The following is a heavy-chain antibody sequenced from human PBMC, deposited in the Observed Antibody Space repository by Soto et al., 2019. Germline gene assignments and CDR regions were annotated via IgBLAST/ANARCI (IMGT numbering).Heavy chain of an antibody. D-gene: IGHD1-1*01. CDR2: ISGSGGST. Sequence: GGSLRLSCAASGFTFSSYAMSWVRQAPGKGLEWVSAISGSGGSTYYADSVKGRFTISRDNSKNTLYLQMNSLRAEDTAVYYCAKDGNYNWNDGWYYGMDVWGQGTTVTVSS. CDR1: GFTFSSYA. CDR3: AKDGNYNWNDGWYYGMDV. V-gene: IGHV3-23*01. J-gene: IGHJ6*02.